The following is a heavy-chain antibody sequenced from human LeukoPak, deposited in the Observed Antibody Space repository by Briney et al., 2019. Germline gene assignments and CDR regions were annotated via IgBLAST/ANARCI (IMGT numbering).Heavy chain of an antibody. J-gene: IGHJ4*02. V-gene: IGHV4-30-4*01. CDR3: AGSTYYYDSSGYSTSPFDY. CDR1: GGSISSGDYY. CDR2: IYYSGST. D-gene: IGHD3-22*01. Sequence: SETLSLTCTVSGGSISSGDYYWSWIRQPPGKGLEWIGYIYYSGSTYYNPSLKSRVTISVDTSKNQFSLKLSSVTAADTAVYYCAGSTYYYDSSGYSTSPFDYWGQGTLVTVSS.